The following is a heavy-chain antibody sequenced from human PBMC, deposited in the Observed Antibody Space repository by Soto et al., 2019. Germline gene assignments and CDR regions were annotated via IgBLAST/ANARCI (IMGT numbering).Heavy chain of an antibody. J-gene: IGHJ4*02. Sequence: PGGSLRLSCAASGFTFSSYAMSWVRQAPGKGLEWVSAISGSGGSTYYADSVKGRFTISRDNSKNTLYLQMNSLRAEDTAVYYCANVKYSSSSRNDLEYYFDYWGQGTLVTVSS. CDR3: ANVKYSSSSRNDLEYYFDY. V-gene: IGHV3-23*01. CDR1: GFTFSSYA. CDR2: ISGSGGST. D-gene: IGHD6-6*01.